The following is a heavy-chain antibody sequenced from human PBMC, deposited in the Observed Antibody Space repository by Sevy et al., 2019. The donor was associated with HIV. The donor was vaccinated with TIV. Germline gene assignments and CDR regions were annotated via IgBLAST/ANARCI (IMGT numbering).Heavy chain of an antibody. J-gene: IGHJ4*02. CDR2: FDPEDGET. CDR1: GYTLTELS. Sequence: ASVKVSCKVSGYTLTELSMHWVRQAPGKGLEWMGGFDPEDGETIYAQTFQGRVTMTEDTSTDTAYMELSSLRSEDTAVHYCATSTFFGVVTFFDYWGQGTLVTVSS. D-gene: IGHD3-3*01. V-gene: IGHV1-24*01. CDR3: ATSTFFGVVTFFDY.